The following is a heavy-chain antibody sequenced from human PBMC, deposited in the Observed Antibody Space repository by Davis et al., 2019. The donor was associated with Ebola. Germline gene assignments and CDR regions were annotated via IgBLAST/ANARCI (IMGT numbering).Heavy chain of an antibody. CDR3: ARDLRGWYSFDY. V-gene: IGHV1-3*01. Sequence: AASVKVSCKASGYTFTSYAMYWVRQAPGQRLEWMGWINAGNGNTKYSQKFQGRVTITRDTSAGTAYMELSSLRSEDTAVYYCARDLRGWYSFDYWGQGTLVTVSS. J-gene: IGHJ4*02. CDR1: GYTFTSYA. CDR2: INAGNGNT. D-gene: IGHD6-19*01.